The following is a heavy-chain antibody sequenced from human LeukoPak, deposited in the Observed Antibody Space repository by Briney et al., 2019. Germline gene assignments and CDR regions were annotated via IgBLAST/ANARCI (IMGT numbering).Heavy chain of an antibody. CDR1: GYTFTSYG. CDR3: ARDRIVRGYSGYDYPYYFDY. J-gene: IGHJ4*02. CDR2: ISAYNGNT. V-gene: IGHV1-18*01. D-gene: IGHD5-12*01. Sequence: ASVKVSCKASGYTFTSYGISWVRQAPGQGLEWMGWISAYNGNTNYAQKLQGRVTMTTDTSTSTAYMELRSLRSGDTAVYYCARDRIVRGYSGYDYPYYFDYWGQGTLVTVSS.